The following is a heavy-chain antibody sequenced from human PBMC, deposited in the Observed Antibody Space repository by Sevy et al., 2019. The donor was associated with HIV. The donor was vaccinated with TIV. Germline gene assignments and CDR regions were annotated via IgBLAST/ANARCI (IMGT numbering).Heavy chain of an antibody. CDR2: IRQSGSST. D-gene: IGHD4-17*01. CDR3: ARDLPPSATTVAHFDY. CDR1: GFLFSSYE. Sequence: GGSLRLSCAASGFLFSSYEMSWVRQAPGTGLEWVSHIRQSGSSTYYSDSVKGRFTISRDNAENSLYLQMNSLRVEDTAVYYCARDLPPSATTVAHFDYWGQGTLVTVSS. J-gene: IGHJ4*02. V-gene: IGHV3-48*03.